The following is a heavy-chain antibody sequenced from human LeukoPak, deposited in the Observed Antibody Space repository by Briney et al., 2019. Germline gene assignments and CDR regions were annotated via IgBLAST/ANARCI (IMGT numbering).Heavy chain of an antibody. CDR3: AKDTGRSFDY. CDR1: GSSFNKYG. J-gene: IGHJ4*02. Sequence: GGSLRLSFVASGSSFNKYGMHWVRQAPGKGLEWVAFIRFDGTTQYYPDSVRGRFTVSRDNSQNTVYLQMNSLRPEDTAVYYCAKDTGRSFDYWGQGALVTVSS. D-gene: IGHD1-26*01. V-gene: IGHV3-30*02. CDR2: IRFDGTTQ.